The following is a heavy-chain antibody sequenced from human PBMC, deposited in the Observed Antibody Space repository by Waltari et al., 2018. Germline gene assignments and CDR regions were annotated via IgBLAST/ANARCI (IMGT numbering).Heavy chain of an antibody. D-gene: IGHD6-13*01. CDR1: GFTFSSYA. CDR3: AKDLTAAAGGWDY. J-gene: IGHJ4*02. Sequence: EVQLVESGGGLVQPGGSLRLSCAASGFTFSSYAMSWVRRAPGKGLGWVLAISGSGGSTYSADSVKGRFTISRDNSKNTLYLQMNSLRAEDTAVYYCAKDLTAAAGGWDYWGQGTLVTVSS. CDR2: ISGSGGST. V-gene: IGHV3-23*04.